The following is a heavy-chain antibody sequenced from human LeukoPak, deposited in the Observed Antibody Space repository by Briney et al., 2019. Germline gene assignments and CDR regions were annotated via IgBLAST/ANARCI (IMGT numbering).Heavy chain of an antibody. CDR3: ARAGPLLYSNFQPYYYYYYGMDV. CDR2: INHSGST. J-gene: IGHJ6*02. D-gene: IGHD4-11*01. CDR1: GGSFSGYY. Sequence: SETLSLTCAVYGGSFSGYYWSWIRQPPGKGLEWIGEINHSGSTNYDPSLKGRVTISVDTSKNQFSLKLSSVTAADTAVYYCARAGPLLYSNFQPYYYYYYGMDVWGQGTTVTVSS. V-gene: IGHV4-34*01.